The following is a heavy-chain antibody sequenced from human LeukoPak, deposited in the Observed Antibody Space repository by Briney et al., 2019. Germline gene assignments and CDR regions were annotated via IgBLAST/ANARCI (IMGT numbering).Heavy chain of an antibody. Sequence: GASVKVSCKASGGTFSSYAISWVRQAPGQGLEWMGGIIPIFGTANYAQKFQGRVTITADESTSTAYMELSSLRSEDTAVYYCARDGSGGIPFDYWGQGTLVTVSS. CDR3: ARDGSGGIPFDY. CDR1: GGTFSSYA. J-gene: IGHJ4*02. D-gene: IGHD2-15*01. CDR2: IIPIFGTA. V-gene: IGHV1-69*13.